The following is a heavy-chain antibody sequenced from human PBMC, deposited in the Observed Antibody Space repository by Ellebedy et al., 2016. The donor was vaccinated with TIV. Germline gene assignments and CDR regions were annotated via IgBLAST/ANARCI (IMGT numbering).Heavy chain of an antibody. CDR3: ARGALTGTTRYFDF. D-gene: IGHD1-20*01. CDR2: ITGSSNTM. V-gene: IGHV3-48*02. Sequence: GESLKISCAASGFTFSTYSMNWVRQTPGTGLEWVSYITGSSNTMFYADSMEGRFTISRDNAKHSLYLQMNSLRDEDTAVYYCARGALTGTTRYFDFWGQGTLVTVSS. CDR1: GFTFSTYS. J-gene: IGHJ4*02.